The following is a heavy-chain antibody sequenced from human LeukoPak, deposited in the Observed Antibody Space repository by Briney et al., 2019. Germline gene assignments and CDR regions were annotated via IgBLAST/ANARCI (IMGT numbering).Heavy chain of an antibody. CDR3: ARDADSSSWYRIY. D-gene: IGHD6-13*01. CDR1: GYSISSGYY. J-gene: IGHJ4*02. CDR2: IYHSGST. V-gene: IGHV4-38-2*02. Sequence: SETLSLTCTVSGYSISSGYYRGWIRQPPGKGLEWIGSIYHSGSTYYNPSPKSRVTISVDTSKNQFSLKLSSVTAADTAVYYCARDADSSSWYRIYWGQGTLVTVSS.